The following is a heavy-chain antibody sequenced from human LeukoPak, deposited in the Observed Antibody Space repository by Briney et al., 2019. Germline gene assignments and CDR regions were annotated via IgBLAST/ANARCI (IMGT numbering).Heavy chain of an antibody. CDR3: ARGEAAAVPPDAFGI. D-gene: IGHD6-13*01. CDR1: GFTFSSYA. V-gene: IGHV3-30*04. CDR2: ISYDGSNK. Sequence: GGSLRLSCAASGFTFSSYAMPWVRQAPGKGLEWVAVISYDGSNKYYADSVKGRFTISRDNSKNTLYLQMNSLRAEDTAVYYCARGEAAAVPPDAFGIWGQGTMVTVSS. J-gene: IGHJ3*02.